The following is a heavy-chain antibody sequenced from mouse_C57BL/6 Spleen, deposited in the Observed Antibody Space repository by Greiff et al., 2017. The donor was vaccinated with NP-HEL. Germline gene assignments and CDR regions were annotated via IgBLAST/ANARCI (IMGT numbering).Heavy chain of an antibody. Sequence: QVQLKQSGAELVRPGTSVKVSCKASGYAFTNYLIEWVKQRPGQGLEWIGVINPGSGGTNYNEKFKGKATLTADKSSSTAYMQLSSLTSEDSAVYFCARSGTGTWYFDVWGTGTTVTVSS. V-gene: IGHV1-54*01. CDR3: ARSGTGTWYFDV. D-gene: IGHD4-1*01. J-gene: IGHJ1*03. CDR1: GYAFTNYL. CDR2: INPGSGGT.